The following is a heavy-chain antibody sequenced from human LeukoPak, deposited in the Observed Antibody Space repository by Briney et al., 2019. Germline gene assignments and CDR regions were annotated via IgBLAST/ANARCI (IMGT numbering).Heavy chain of an antibody. J-gene: IGHJ6*02. CDR3: ARVPYYGYYYGMDV. D-gene: IGHD3-10*01. CDR1: GGSISSSSYY. Sequence: RPSETLSLTCTVSGGSISSSSYYWGWIRQPPGKGLEWIGSIYYSGSTYYNPSLKSRVTISVDTSKNQFSLKLSSVTAADTAVYYCARVPYYGYYYGMDVWGQGTTVTVSS. CDR2: IYYSGST. V-gene: IGHV4-39*07.